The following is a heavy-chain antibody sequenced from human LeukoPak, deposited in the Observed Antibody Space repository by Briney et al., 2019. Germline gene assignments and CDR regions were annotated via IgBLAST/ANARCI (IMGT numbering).Heavy chain of an antibody. Sequence: SVRVSCKASGGTFSSYTISWVRQAPGQGLEWMGRIIPILGIANYAQKLQGRVTITADKSTSTAYMELSSLRSEDTAVYYCARRDYYYSSGSLDYWGQGCPVTASS. CDR1: GGTFSSYT. V-gene: IGHV1-69*02. J-gene: IGHJ4*02. CDR3: ARRDYYYSSGSLDY. D-gene: IGHD3-22*01. CDR2: IIPILGIA.